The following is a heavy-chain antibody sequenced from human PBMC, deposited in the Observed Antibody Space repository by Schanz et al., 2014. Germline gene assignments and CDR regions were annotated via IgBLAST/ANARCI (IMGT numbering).Heavy chain of an antibody. CDR1: GGPFSGY. J-gene: IGHJ4*02. CDR2: INHSGST. D-gene: IGHD2-21*01. Sequence: QVQLQQWGAGLLKPSETLSLTCAVSGGPFSGYWGWIRQPPGKGLEWIGEINHSGSTNYNPTLKSRVTISVATSRNQFSLKLRSVTAADTAVYYCARTFRCGGGECSTWADWGQGTLVTVSS. V-gene: IGHV4-34*01. CDR3: ARTFRCGGGECSTWAD.